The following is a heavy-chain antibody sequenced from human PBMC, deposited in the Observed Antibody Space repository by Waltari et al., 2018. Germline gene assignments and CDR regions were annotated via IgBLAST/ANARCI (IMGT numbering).Heavy chain of an antibody. J-gene: IGHJ4*02. CDR3: ARLPFSGSYYPYYFDY. CDR1: GYFISSGYY. CDR2: IYHSGST. Sequence: QVQLQESDPGLVKPSETLSLSCTVSGYFISSGYYWGWNRQPPGKGLEWIGSIYHSGSTYYNPSLESRVTISIDTSKNQFSLKVTSVTAADTAVYYCARLPFSGSYYPYYFDYWGQGTLVTVSS. D-gene: IGHD1-26*01. V-gene: IGHV4-38-2*02.